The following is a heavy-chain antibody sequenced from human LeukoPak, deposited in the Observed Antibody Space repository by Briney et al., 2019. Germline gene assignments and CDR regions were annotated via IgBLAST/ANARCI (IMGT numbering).Heavy chain of an antibody. CDR2: ISSSSSYI. J-gene: IGHJ3*02. CDR1: GFTFSSYS. CDR3: ARDHDDAFDI. V-gene: IGHV3-21*01. Sequence: PGGSLRLSCAASGFTFSSYSMNWVRQDPGKGLERVSSISSSSSYIYYADSVKGRFTISRDNAKNSLYLQMNSLRAEDTAVYYCARDHDDAFDIWGQGTMVTVSS. D-gene: IGHD1-1*01.